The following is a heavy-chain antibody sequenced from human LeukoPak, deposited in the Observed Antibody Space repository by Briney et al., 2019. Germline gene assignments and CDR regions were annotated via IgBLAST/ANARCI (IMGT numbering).Heavy chain of an antibody. CDR1: XGXXSSYA. Sequence: SXXVSCXAXXGXXSSYAISXVRQAPGQGLEWMGGIIPIFGTANYAQKFQGRVTITTDESTSTAYMELSSPRSEDTAVYYCARGVEYCSSTSCYLGYYHYYMDVWGKGTTVTVSS. J-gene: IGHJ6*03. CDR2: IIPIFGTA. D-gene: IGHD2-2*01. CDR3: ARGVEYCSSTSCYLGYYHYYMDV. V-gene: IGHV1-69*05.